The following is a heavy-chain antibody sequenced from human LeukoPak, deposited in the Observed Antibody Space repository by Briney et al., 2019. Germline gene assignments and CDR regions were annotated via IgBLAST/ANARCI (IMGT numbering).Heavy chain of an antibody. D-gene: IGHD3-3*01. V-gene: IGHV3-74*01. J-gene: IGHJ6*03. CDR1: GFTFSSYW. CDR2: INSDGSST. CDR3: ARYGRNYDFWSGYRYYYYMDV. Sequence: GGSLRLSCAASGFTFSSYWMHWVRRAPGKGLVWVSRINSDGSSTSYADSVKGRFTISRDNAKNTLYLQMNSLRAEDTAVYYCARYGRNYDFWSGYRYYYYMDVWGKGTTVTVSS.